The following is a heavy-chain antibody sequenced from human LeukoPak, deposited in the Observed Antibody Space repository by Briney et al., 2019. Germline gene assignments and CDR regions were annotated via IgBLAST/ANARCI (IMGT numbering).Heavy chain of an antibody. Sequence: GGSLRLSCAASGFTFSSYAMHWVRQTPGKGLEWVAVISYDGSNKYYADSVKGRFTISRDNSKNTLYLQMNSLRAEDTAVYYCARAPFNTTTVNFDYWGQGTLVTVSS. CDR3: ARAPFNTTTVNFDY. V-gene: IGHV3-30-3*01. CDR1: GFTFSSYA. CDR2: ISYDGSNK. J-gene: IGHJ4*02. D-gene: IGHD4-17*01.